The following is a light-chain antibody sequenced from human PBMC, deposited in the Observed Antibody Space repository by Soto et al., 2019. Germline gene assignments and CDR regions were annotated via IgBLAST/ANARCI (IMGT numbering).Light chain of an antibody. CDR1: EDIGDY. Sequence: DIPMTQSPSTLSASAGDRVTITCRASEDIGDYLAWYQQKPGKAPKLLIYKASNLESGVPSRFSGGGSGTEFTLTISSLQPDDFATYYCQQYNSFSPPTFGGGTKVEIK. V-gene: IGKV1-5*03. J-gene: IGKJ4*01. CDR2: KAS. CDR3: QQYNSFSPPT.